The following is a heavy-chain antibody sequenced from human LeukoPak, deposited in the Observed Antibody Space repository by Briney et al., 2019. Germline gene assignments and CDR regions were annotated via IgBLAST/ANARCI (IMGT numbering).Heavy chain of an antibody. CDR1: GGSISSGGYS. CDR2: ISHSGST. V-gene: IGHV4-30-2*01. J-gene: IGHJ2*01. Sequence: SETLSLTCAVSGGSISSGGYSWSWIRQPPGKGLEWVGYISHSGSTYYKPSLKSRVTISVDRSKNQFSLELTPVTAADTAVYYCARYSSTWPYWYFDLWGRGTLVTVSS. D-gene: IGHD6-13*01. CDR3: ARYSSTWPYWYFDL.